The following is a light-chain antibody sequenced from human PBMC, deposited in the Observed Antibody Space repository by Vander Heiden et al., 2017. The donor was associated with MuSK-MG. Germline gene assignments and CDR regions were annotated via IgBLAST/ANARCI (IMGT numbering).Light chain of an antibody. CDR3: QQDGSSSWT. Sequence: EIVLPQSPGTLSLSPGERATLSCRASQSVSSSYLAWYQQKPGQAPRLLIYGASSRATGIPDRFSGSGSGTDFTLTISRLEPEDFAVYYCQQDGSSSWTFGQGTKVEIK. V-gene: IGKV3-20*01. CDR1: QSVSSSY. J-gene: IGKJ1*01. CDR2: GAS.